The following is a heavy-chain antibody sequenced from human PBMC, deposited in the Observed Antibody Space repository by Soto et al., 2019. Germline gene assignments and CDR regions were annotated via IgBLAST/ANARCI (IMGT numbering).Heavy chain of an antibody. CDR3: ARFYSSGLYYFDY. CDR2: ISSSGGTI. D-gene: IGHD6-19*01. V-gene: IGHV3-48*03. Sequence: GGSLRLSCAASGFSFSSHEMNWVRQAPGKGLEWVSYISSSGGTIYYADSVKGRFTISRDNAKNSLYLQMNSLKASDTAMYFCARFYSSGLYYFDYWGQGTLVTVSS. J-gene: IGHJ4*02. CDR1: GFSFSSHE.